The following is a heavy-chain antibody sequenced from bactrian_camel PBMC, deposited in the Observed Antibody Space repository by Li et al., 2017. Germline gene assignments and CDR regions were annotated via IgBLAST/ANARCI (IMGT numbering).Heavy chain of an antibody. J-gene: IGHJ4*01. Sequence: VQLVESGGGLVQPGGSLRLSCAGSGYTFDDDVMVWIRQAPGKGLEWVSSIYAVGGSTYYADSVKGRFTISKDNAKNTLYLQMNSLKPEDTAVYYCAAETLRWVSPWHDYWGQGTQVTVS. CDR1: GYTFDDDV. D-gene: IGHD5*01. CDR2: IYAVGGST. V-gene: IGHV3-1*01. CDR3: AAETLRWVSPWHDY.